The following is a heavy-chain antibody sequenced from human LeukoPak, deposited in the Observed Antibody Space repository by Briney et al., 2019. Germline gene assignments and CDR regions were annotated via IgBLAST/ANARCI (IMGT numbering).Heavy chain of an antibody. CDR2: ISDSGNT. CDR1: GGSINSYY. D-gene: IGHD6-19*01. V-gene: IGHV4-59*01. CDR3: ARDAGYSSGWYDY. J-gene: IGHJ4*02. Sequence: PSETLSLTCIVSGGSINSYYWSWIRQPPGKGLEWIGYISDSGNTNYNPSLESRVTISVDTSKSQFSLKLSSVTAADTAVYYCARDAGYSSGWYDYWGQGTLVTVSS.